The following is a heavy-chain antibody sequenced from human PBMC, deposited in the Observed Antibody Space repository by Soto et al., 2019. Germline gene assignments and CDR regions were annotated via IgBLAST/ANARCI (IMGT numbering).Heavy chain of an antibody. D-gene: IGHD3-3*01. J-gene: IGHJ4*02. V-gene: IGHV4-59*01. CDR1: GGSISSYY. Sequence: SETLSLTCTVSGGSISSYYWSWIRQPPGKGLEWIGYIYYSGSTNYNPSLKSRVTISVDTSKNQFSLKLSSVTAADTAVYYCARARGDFWSGYSTYYFDYWGQGTLVTVSS. CDR2: IYYSGST. CDR3: ARARGDFWSGYSTYYFDY.